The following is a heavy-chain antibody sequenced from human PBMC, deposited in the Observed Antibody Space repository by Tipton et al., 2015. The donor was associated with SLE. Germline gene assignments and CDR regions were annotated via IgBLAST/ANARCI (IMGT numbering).Heavy chain of an antibody. J-gene: IGHJ4*02. CDR3: AREEVGATKGFDY. CDR1: GGSISSYY. V-gene: IGHV4-59*01. Sequence: TLSLTCTVSGGSISSYYWSWIRQPPGKGLEWIGYSYYSGSTNYNPSLKSRVTIPVDTSKNQFSLRLRSVTAADTAVYYCAREEVGATKGFDYWGQGTLVTVSS. CDR2: SYYSGST. D-gene: IGHD1-26*01.